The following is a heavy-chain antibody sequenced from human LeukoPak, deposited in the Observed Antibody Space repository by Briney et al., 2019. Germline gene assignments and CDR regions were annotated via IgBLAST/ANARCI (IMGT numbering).Heavy chain of an antibody. CDR1: GGSVSSSTYY. CDR3: VRHILGYFYGVDY. Sequence: SETLSLTCTVSGGSVSSSTYYWGWIRQPPGKGLEWIGSIYYSGSTYYNPSLESRVTISVDTSNNRFSLKLSSVTAADTSIYYCVRHILGYFYGVDYRGQGTLVTISS. V-gene: IGHV4-39*01. J-gene: IGHJ4*02. D-gene: IGHD2/OR15-2a*01. CDR2: IYYSGST.